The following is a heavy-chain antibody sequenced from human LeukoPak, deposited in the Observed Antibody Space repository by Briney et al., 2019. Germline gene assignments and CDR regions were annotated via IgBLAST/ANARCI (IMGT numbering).Heavy chain of an antibody. D-gene: IGHD3-16*02. CDR1: GGSFSGYY. J-gene: IGHJ4*02. CDR3: GRVRDYVWGSYRQPFDY. CDR2: LNHSGST. V-gene: IGHV4-34*01. Sequence: SETLSLTCAVYGGSFSGYYWSWIRQPPGKVLEWIGELNHSGSTNYNPSLKSRVTISVDTSKKQFSLKLSSVTSADTAVYYVGRVRDYVWGSYRQPFDYWGQGTLVTVSS.